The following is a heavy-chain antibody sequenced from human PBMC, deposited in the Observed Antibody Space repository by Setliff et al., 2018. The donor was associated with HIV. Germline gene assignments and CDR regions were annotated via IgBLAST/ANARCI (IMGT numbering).Heavy chain of an antibody. CDR1: GFTFDDYA. CDR2: ISWNSGSI. V-gene: IGHV3-9*01. J-gene: IGHJ3*02. D-gene: IGHD1-20*01. CDR3: VKDRTYMAFDI. Sequence: SLRLSCAASGFTFDDYAMHWVRQAPGKGLEWVSGISWNSGSIGYADSVKGRFTISRDNSKNTLYLQMNSLRAADTAVYYCVKDRTYMAFDIWGQGTMVTVSS.